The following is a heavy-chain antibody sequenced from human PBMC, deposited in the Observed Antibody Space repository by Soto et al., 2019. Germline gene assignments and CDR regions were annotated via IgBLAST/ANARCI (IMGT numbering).Heavy chain of an antibody. J-gene: IGHJ6*02. V-gene: IGHV4-39*01. CDR2: IYYSGST. CDR3: ARQRGGGYYDFWSGYPNQNYYGMDV. Sequence: SETLSLTCTVSGGSISSSSYYWGWIRQPPGKGLEWIGSIYYSGSTYYNPSLKSRVTISVDTSKNQFSLKLSSVTAADTAVYYCARQRGGGYYDFWSGYPNQNYYGMDVWGQGTTVTVSS. D-gene: IGHD3-3*01. CDR1: GGSISSSSYY.